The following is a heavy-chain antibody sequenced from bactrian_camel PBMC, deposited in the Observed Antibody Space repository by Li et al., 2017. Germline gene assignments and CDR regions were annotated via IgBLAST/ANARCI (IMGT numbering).Heavy chain of an antibody. CDR2: MVSDGYRT. CDR1: GFTFSNFA. D-gene: IGHD3*01. J-gene: IGHJ7*01. Sequence: QVQLVESGGGLVQPGGSLRLSCAASGFTFSNFAMSWVRQAPGKGLEWVSSMVSDGYRTHYADSVKGRFTISKDTAKNTIDLHVKTCNLRTRPCITVRQGPVCIADRGTRVSPAWTTGAKGPRSPSP. V-gene: IGHV3-2*01.